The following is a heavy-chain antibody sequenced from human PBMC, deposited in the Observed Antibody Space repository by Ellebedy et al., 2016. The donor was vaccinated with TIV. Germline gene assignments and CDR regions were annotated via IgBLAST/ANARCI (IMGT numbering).Heavy chain of an antibody. CDR1: GDSISSNSHY. J-gene: IGHJ3*02. CDR2: FYFSGST. V-gene: IGHV4-39*01. CDR3: ARHVSLSDAFDI. Sequence: MPSETLSLTCTVSGDSISSNSHYWGWIRQPPGKGLEWIGSFYFSGSTNYNPSLESRVTISIDTPKNDFSLRLTSVTAADTAVYYCARHVSLSDAFDIWGQGTMVTVSS.